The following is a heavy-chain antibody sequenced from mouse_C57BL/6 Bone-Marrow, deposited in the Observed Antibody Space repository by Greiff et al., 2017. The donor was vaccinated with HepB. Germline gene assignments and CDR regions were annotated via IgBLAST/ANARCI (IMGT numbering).Heavy chain of an antibody. V-gene: IGHV5-17*01. Sequence: EVMLVESGGGLVKPGGSLKLSCAASGFTFSDYGMHWVRQAPEKGLEWVAYISSGSSTIYYADTVKGRFTISRDNAKNTLFLQMTSLRSEDTAMCYCAREAGASFAYWGQGTLVTVSA. CDR2: ISSGSSTI. CDR1: GFTFSDYG. D-gene: IGHD3-2*02. CDR3: AREAGASFAY. J-gene: IGHJ3*01.